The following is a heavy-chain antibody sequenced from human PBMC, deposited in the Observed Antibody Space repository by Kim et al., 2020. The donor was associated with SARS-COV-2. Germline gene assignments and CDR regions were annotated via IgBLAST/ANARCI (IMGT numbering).Heavy chain of an antibody. V-gene: IGHV1-2*02. J-gene: IGHJ4*02. Sequence: YAQKFQGRVTMTRDTSISTAYMELSRLRSDDTAVYYCARDMGTTYSIFDYWGQGTLVTVSS. D-gene: IGHD1-26*01. CDR3: ARDMGTTYSIFDY.